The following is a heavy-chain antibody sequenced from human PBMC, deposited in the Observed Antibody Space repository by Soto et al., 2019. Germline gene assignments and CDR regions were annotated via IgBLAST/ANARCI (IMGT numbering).Heavy chain of an antibody. Sequence: APENVSWKASGYTFIHRLMHLVRHAPGLGIECMAIISPSHGTTTYAQKFQGRVSMTRDKSTSTLYMELSSLTFEDTALYYCARVDSSGYLGMYYFDYWGQGTLDTVSS. CDR1: GYTFIHRL. V-gene: IGHV1-46*01. J-gene: IGHJ4*02. CDR2: ISPSHGTT. D-gene: IGHD3-22*01. CDR3: ARVDSSGYLGMYYFDY.